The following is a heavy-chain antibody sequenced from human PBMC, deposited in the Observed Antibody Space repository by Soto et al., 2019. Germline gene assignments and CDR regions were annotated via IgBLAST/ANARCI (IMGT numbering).Heavy chain of an antibody. Sequence: QITLKESGPTLVKPTQTLTLTCTFSGFSLSTSGVGVGWIRQPPGKALEWLALIYWDDDKRYSPSLKSRLTITKAPSKNQVVLTMTNMDPVDTATYYCAHSFLFDSSLDYWGQGTLVTVSS. D-gene: IGHD3-22*01. J-gene: IGHJ4*02. CDR3: AHSFLFDSSLDY. CDR1: GFSLSTSGVG. V-gene: IGHV2-5*02. CDR2: IYWDDDK.